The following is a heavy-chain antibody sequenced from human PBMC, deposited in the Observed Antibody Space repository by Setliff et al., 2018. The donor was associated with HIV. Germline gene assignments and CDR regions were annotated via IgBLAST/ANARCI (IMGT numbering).Heavy chain of an antibody. Sequence: PSETLSLTCTVSGGSISSGGYYWSWIRQHPGKGLEWIGYIYYSETTYYNPSLKSRVTISVDKSKNHFSLKLTSVTAADTAVYYCARDQGYSYGSGPFHSWGQGTMVTVTS. V-gene: IGHV4-31*03. CDR2: IYYSETT. J-gene: IGHJ3*02. D-gene: IGHD5-18*01. CDR3: ARDQGYSYGSGPFHS. CDR1: GGSISSGGYY.